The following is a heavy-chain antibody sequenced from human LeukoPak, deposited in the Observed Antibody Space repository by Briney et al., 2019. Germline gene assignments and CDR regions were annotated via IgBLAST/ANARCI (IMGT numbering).Heavy chain of an antibody. V-gene: IGHV1-69*06. Sequence: ASVKVSCKASGGTFSTYAISWVRQAPGQGLEWRGGIIPIFGTANYAQQFQGRVTITADKSTSTAYMELSSMRSEDTAVYYCARVESYGGLAHEYWGEGALVTVSS. D-gene: IGHD4-23*01. CDR2: IIPIFGTA. CDR1: GGTFSTYA. J-gene: IGHJ4*02. CDR3: ARVESYGGLAHEY.